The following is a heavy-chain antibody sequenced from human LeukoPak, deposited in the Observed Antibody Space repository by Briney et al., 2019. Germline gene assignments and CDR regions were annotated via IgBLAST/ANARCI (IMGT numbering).Heavy chain of an antibody. V-gene: IGHV1-69-2*01. CDR1: GYTFTDYY. J-gene: IGHJ4*02. Sequence: ASVKFSCKVSGYTFTDYYMHWVQQAPGKGLEWMGLVDPEDGETIYAEKFQGRVTITADTSTDTAYMELSSLRSEDAAVYYCATGESYTTSFDYWGQGTLVTVSS. CDR2: VDPEDGET. CDR3: ATGESYTTSFDY. D-gene: IGHD1-1*01.